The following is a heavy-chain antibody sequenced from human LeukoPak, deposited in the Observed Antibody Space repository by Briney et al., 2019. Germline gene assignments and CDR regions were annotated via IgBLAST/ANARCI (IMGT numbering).Heavy chain of an antibody. J-gene: IGHJ4*02. Sequence: GGSLRLSCGASGFTLSSYAMSWVRQAPGKGLEWVSSITGNGGGTYYADSVKGRFSISRDNSRNALFLQVTSLRAEDTAVFYCAKLTADTMVRGVTADYWGQGTLVTVSS. CDR3: AKLTADTMVRGVTADY. V-gene: IGHV3-23*01. CDR1: GFTLSSYA. CDR2: ITGNGGGT. D-gene: IGHD3-10*01.